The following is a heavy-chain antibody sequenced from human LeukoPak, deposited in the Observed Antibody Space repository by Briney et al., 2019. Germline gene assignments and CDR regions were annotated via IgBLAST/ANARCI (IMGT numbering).Heavy chain of an antibody. CDR2: INPNSGGT. CDR3: ASSSYLTYYFDY. D-gene: IGHD1-26*01. J-gene: IGHJ4*02. V-gene: IGHV1-2*02. Sequence: ASVKVSCKASGYTFTGYYMHWVRQASGQGLEWMGWINPNSGGTNYAQKFQGRVTMTRDTSISTAYMELSRLRSDDTAVYYCASSSYLTYYFDYWGQGTLVTVSS. CDR1: GYTFTGYY.